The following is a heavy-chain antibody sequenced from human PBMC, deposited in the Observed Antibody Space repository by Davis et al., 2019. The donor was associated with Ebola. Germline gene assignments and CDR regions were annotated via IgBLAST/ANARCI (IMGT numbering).Heavy chain of an antibody. CDR2: ISSMGGST. CDR1: GFTFSSYA. CDR3: VKGIVVVTDLPFDY. Sequence: GESLKISCSASGFTFSSYAMHWVRQAPGKGLEYVSAISSMGGSTYYADSVKGRFTISRDNSKNTLYLQMSSLRAEDTAVYYCVKGIVVVTDLPFDYWGQGTLVTVSS. D-gene: IGHD3-22*01. J-gene: IGHJ4*02. V-gene: IGHV3-64D*08.